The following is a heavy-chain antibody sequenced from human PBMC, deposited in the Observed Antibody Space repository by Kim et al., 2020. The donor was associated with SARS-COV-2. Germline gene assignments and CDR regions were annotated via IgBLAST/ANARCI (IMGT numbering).Heavy chain of an antibody. CDR1: GYSFTSYW. CDR2: IYPGDSDT. CDR3: ARGNSGYDYYYGMDV. Sequence: GESLKISCKGSGYSFTSYWIGWVRQMPGKGLEWMGIIYPGDSDTRYSPSFQGQVTISADKSISTAYLQWSSLKASDTAMYYCARGNSGYDYYYGMDVWGQGTTVTVSS. J-gene: IGHJ6*02. D-gene: IGHD5-12*01. V-gene: IGHV5-51*01.